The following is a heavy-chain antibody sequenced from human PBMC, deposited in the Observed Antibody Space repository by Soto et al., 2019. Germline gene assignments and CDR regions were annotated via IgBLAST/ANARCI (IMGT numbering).Heavy chain of an antibody. CDR3: AKGRDYDFWSVSYYFDY. CDR2: INPSDGSV. D-gene: IGHD3-3*01. J-gene: IGHJ4*02. V-gene: IGHV1-46*01. Sequence: ASVKVSCKASGYTFTSYYLHWVRQAPEKGLDWMGLINPSDGSVNYAQKFQGRVTMTRDTSTTTVYMELTRLTSDDTAVYYCAKGRDYDFWSVSYYFDYWGQGTLVTVSS. CDR1: GYTFTSYY.